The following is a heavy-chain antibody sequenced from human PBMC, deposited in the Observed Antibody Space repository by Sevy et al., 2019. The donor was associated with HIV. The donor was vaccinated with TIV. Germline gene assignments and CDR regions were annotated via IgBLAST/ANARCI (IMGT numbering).Heavy chain of an antibody. CDR1: GFTFSSYW. V-gene: IGHV3-7*01. D-gene: IGHD3-10*01. CDR3: ARDPNYYGSGSYTPPWFDP. CDR2: IKQDGSEK. J-gene: IGHJ5*02. Sequence: GGSQRLSCAASGFTFSSYWMSWVRQAPGKGLEWVANIKQDGSEKYYVDSVKGRFTISRDNAKNSLYLQMNSLRAEDTAVYYCARDPNYYGSGSYTPPWFDPWGQGTLVTVSS.